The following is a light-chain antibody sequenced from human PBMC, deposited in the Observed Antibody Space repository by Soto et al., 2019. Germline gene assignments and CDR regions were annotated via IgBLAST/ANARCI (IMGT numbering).Light chain of an antibody. V-gene: IGKV3-11*01. J-gene: IGKJ2*01. CDR3: QQRANWPHT. Sequence: EIVMTQSPATLSVSPGERATLSCRASQSVSSYLAWYQQKPGQAPRLVIYDASKRATGIPARFSGSGSGTDFTLTISSLEPEDSAVYYCQQRANWPHTFGQGTKLEIK. CDR2: DAS. CDR1: QSVSSY.